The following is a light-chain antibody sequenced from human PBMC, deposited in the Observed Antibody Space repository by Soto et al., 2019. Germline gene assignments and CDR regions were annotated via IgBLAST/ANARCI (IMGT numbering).Light chain of an antibody. CDR3: LQFGGSPRT. V-gene: IGKV3-20*01. Sequence: EIVLTQSPGTLSLSPGERATLSCRASQSVSSSYLAWYQQKPGQAPRLLIYGASIRATGIPDRFIGSGSGTDFTLTISRLEPEDFAVYYCLQFGGSPRTFGQGTRVEIK. CDR1: QSVSSSY. J-gene: IGKJ1*01. CDR2: GAS.